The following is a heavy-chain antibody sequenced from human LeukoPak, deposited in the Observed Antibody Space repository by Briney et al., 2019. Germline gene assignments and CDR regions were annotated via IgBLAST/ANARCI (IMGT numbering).Heavy chain of an antibody. Sequence: PSETLSLTCSVSGGSIGTNYWSWIRQVPGKGLEWIGYSSYSGSSNHNPSLKSRVTISVDTSKTQFSLYLNSVTAADTAVYYCARSDTHHIHSSSWHFDYWGQGTLVTVSS. D-gene: IGHD6-13*01. J-gene: IGHJ4*02. V-gene: IGHV4-59*01. CDR2: SSYSGSS. CDR3: ARSDTHHIHSSSWHFDY. CDR1: GGSIGTNY.